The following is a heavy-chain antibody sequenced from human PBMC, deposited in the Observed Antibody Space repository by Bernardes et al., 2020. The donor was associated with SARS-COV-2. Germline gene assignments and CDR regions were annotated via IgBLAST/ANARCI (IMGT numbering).Heavy chain of an antibody. CDR3: ARRRYGDFGVDV. J-gene: IGHJ6*02. CDR1: DYTFTNYW. CDR2: IYPGDSDT. D-gene: IGHD4-17*01. Sequence: GESLTISCKGSDYTFTNYWIGWVRQMPGKGLEWMGIIYPGDSDTKYSLSFQGRVTISADKSVNTAYLQWSSLKASDTAIYYCARRRYGDFGVDVWGQGTTVTVSS. V-gene: IGHV5-51*01.